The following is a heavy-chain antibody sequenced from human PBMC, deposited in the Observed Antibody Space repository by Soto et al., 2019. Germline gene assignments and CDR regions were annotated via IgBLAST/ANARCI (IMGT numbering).Heavy chain of an antibody. D-gene: IGHD3-3*01. V-gene: IGHV3-21*01. CDR1: GFTFSSYS. J-gene: IGHJ6*02. CDR3: ARESGVGSIDYYYYYGMDV. CDR2: ISSSSSYI. Sequence: GGSLRLSCAASGFTFSSYSMNWVRQAPGKGLEWVSSISSSSSYIYYADSVKGRFTISRDNAKNSLYLQMNSLRAEDTAVYYCARESGVGSIDYYYYYGMDVWGQGTTVTVSS.